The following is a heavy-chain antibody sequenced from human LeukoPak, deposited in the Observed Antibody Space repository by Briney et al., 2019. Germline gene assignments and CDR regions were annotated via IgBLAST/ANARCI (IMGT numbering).Heavy chain of an antibody. CDR2: INPTGVST. CDR3: AREYSSSLDY. J-gene: IGHJ4*02. CDR1: GYTFTNYY. Sequence: GASVKVSCTASGYTFTNYYMHWVRQAPGQGLEWMGIINPTGVSTSYVQKFQGRVTMTRDTSTSTVYMELSSLRSGDTAVYYCAREYSSSLDYWGQGTLVTVSS. D-gene: IGHD6-6*01. V-gene: IGHV1-46*01.